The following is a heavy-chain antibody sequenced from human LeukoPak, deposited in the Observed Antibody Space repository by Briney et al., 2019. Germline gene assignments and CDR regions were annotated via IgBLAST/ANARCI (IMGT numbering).Heavy chain of an antibody. CDR3: AKSTDDAFDI. CDR2: ISWNSGSI. CDR1: GFTFDDYA. Sequence: PGGSLRLSCAASGFTFDDYAMHWVRQAPGKGLEWVSGISWNSGSIGYADSVKGRFTISRDNAKNSLYLQMNSLRAEDTALYYCAKSTDDAFDIWGQGTMVTVSS. J-gene: IGHJ3*02. V-gene: IGHV3-9*01.